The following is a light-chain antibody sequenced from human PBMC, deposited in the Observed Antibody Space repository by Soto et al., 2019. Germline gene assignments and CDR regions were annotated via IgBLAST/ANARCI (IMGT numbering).Light chain of an antibody. J-gene: IGLJ2*01. CDR3: SSYTDNNTLV. Sequence: QSALTQPASVSGSPGQSITISCTGTSSDVGGYNYVSWYQLNPGKAPKLMVFDVSDRPSGVSSRFSGSKSGNTASLTISGLQAEDEAYYFCSSYTDNNTLVFGGGTKLTVL. CDR1: SSDVGGYNY. CDR2: DVS. V-gene: IGLV2-14*01.